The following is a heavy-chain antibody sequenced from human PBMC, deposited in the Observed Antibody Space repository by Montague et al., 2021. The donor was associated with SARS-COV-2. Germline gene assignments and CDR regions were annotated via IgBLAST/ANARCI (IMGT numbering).Heavy chain of an antibody. Sequence: LRLSCAASGFTFSSYEMNWVRQAPGKGLEWVSYISSSGSTIYYADSVKGRFTISRDNAKNSLYLQMNSLRAEDTAVYYCASILRLPRWFDLWGRGTLVTVSS. CDR3: ASILRLPRWFDL. V-gene: IGHV3-48*03. J-gene: IGHJ2*01. CDR2: ISSSGSTI. D-gene: IGHD3-3*01. CDR1: GFTFSSYE.